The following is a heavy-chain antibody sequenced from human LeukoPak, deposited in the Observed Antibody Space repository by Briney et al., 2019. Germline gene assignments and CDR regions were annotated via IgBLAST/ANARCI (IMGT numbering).Heavy chain of an antibody. V-gene: IGHV3-21*01. J-gene: IGHJ5*02. D-gene: IGHD3-10*01. CDR1: GFTFSIYN. CDR2: ISSRSTYI. Sequence: GGSLRLSCAASGFTFSIYNMHWVRQAPGKGLEWVSYISSRSTYIYYADSVKGRFTISRDNAKNSLYLQINSLRADDTAVYYCARDSDYNWFDPWGQRTLVTVSS. CDR3: ARDSDYNWFDP.